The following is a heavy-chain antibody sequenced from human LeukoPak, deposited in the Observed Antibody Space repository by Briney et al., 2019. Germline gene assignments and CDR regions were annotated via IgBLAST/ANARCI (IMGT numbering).Heavy chain of an antibody. CDR3: ARRRYTSGYLDY. J-gene: IGHJ4*02. CDR2: IYYSGST. CDR1: GGSISSSSYY. D-gene: IGHD3-22*01. Sequence: SXXLSLTCTVSGGSISSSSYYWGWIRQPPGKGLEWIGSIYYSGSTNYNPSLKSRVTISLDTSKSQFSLKLTSVTAADTAVYYCARRRYTSGYLDYWGQGTLVTVSS. V-gene: IGHV4-39*07.